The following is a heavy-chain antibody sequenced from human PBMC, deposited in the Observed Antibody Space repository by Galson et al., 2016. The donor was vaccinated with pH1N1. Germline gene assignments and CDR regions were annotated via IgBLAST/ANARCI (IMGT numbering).Heavy chain of an antibody. CDR1: GFTFSRYW. D-gene: IGHD4-17*01. CDR2: IKPDGSEK. Sequence: SLRLSCAASGFTFSRYWMSWVRQAPGKGLEWVANIKPDGSEKNYVDSVKGRFTVSRDNAKNSLYLQMNSLRGGDTAVYYCARDRGFLSVTTSAFHMWGQGTTVTVSS. V-gene: IGHV3-7*03. CDR3: ARDRGFLSVTTSAFHM. J-gene: IGHJ3*02.